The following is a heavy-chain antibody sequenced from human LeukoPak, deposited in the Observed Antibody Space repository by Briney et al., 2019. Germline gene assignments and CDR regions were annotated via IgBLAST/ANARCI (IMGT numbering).Heavy chain of an antibody. Sequence: PSETLSLTCAVYGGSFSGYYWSWIRQPPGKGLEWIGEIIHSGSTNYNPSLKSRVTISVDTSKNQFSLKLSSVTAADTAVYYCARGRYYGSGSFYYYYYYMDVWGKGTTVTVSS. D-gene: IGHD3-10*01. J-gene: IGHJ6*03. CDR3: ARGRYYGSGSFYYYYYYMDV. CDR2: IIHSGST. CDR1: GGSFSGYY. V-gene: IGHV4-34*01.